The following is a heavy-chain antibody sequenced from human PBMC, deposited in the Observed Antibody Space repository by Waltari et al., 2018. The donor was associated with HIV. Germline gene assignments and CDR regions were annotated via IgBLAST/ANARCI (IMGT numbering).Heavy chain of an antibody. V-gene: IGHV4-59*01. CDR3: ARAPVHLRGYFYYGMDV. Sequence: QVQLQESGPGLVKPSETLSLTCNVSVGSMTTTYWSWIRQSPGKGLEWIGYVYSSGNINYNPSLKGRVTIVVDTSKNQFSLKLRSVTAADTAVYYCARAPVHLRGYFYYGMDVWGQGTTVTVSS. CDR1: VGSMTTTY. CDR2: VYSSGNI. J-gene: IGHJ6*02. D-gene: IGHD3-3*01.